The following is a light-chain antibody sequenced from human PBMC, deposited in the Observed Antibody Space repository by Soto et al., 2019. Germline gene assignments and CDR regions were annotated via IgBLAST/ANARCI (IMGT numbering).Light chain of an antibody. Sequence: DIQMTQSASSLSASVGDRVTITCRASQVIRNDLVWYQQKPGKAPKRLIYDASSLQSGVPSRFSGSGSGTEFTLTISSLQPEDFATYFCLQHNTYIGTSTFGQGT. CDR1: QVIRND. CDR2: DAS. J-gene: IGKJ1*01. CDR3: LQHNTYIGTST. V-gene: IGKV1-17*01.